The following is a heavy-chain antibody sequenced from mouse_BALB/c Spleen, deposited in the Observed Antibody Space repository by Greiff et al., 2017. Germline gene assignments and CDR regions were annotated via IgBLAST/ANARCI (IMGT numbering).Heavy chain of an antibody. V-gene: IGHV1-5*01. CDR3: TRGVLLPYWYFDV. J-gene: IGHJ1*01. CDR1: GYTFTSYW. Sequence: EVQLQESGTVLARPGASVKMSCKASGYTFTSYWMHWVKQRPGQGLEWIGAIYPGNSDTSYNQKFKGKAKLTAVTSTSTAYMARSSLTNEDSAVYYCTRGVLLPYWYFDVWGAGTTVTVSS. CDR2: IYPGNSDT. D-gene: IGHD2-12*01.